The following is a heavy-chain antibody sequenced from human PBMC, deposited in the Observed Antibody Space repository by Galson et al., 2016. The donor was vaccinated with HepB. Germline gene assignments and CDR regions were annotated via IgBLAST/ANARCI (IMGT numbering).Heavy chain of an antibody. CDR1: GLRFSSYG. CDR3: AKAKLWFGELLPGD. CDR2: ISHDGRKK. J-gene: IGHJ4*02. Sequence: LRLSCAASGLRFSSYGMHWVRQAPGKGLEWVAVISHDGRKKYYGDSVQGRFTISRDNSKNALYLQMNSLRAEDTAVYYCAKAKLWFGELLPGDWGQGTLVIVSS. V-gene: IGHV3-30*18. D-gene: IGHD3-10*01.